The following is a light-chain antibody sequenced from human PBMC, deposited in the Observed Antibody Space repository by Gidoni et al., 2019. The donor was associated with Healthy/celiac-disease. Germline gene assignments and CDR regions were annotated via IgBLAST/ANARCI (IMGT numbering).Light chain of an antibody. CDR2: KAS. V-gene: IGKV1-5*03. CDR3: QQYNSYSYT. CDR1: QSISSW. J-gene: IGKJ2*01. Sequence: DIPMTQSPSTLSASVGDRVTITCRASQSISSWLAWYQQKPGKAPKLLIYKASSLESGVPSRFSGSGSGTEFTLTISSLQPDDFATYYCQQYNSYSYTFXXXTKLEIK.